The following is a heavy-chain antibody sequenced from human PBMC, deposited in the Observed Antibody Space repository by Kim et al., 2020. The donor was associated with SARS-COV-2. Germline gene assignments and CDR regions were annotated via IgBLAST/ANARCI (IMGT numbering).Heavy chain of an antibody. J-gene: IGHJ4*02. CDR2: IYYSGST. V-gene: IGHV4-39*01. CDR3: ARSGVPVAPAIDY. CDR1: GGSISSNYYY. D-gene: IGHD6-19*01. Sequence: SETLSLTCTVSGGSISSNYYYWGWIRQSPGKGLEWIGSIYYSGSTYYNPSLKSRVTIPVDTSKNQSSLKLNSVTAADTAVYYCARSGVPVAPAIDYLGQG.